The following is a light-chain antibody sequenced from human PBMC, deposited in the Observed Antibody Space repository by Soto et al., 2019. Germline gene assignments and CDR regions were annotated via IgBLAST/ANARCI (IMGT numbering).Light chain of an antibody. CDR3: QQRSNWPIT. V-gene: IGKV3-11*01. CDR1: QTVNNNY. CDR2: RAS. J-gene: IGKJ5*01. Sequence: EIVLKQSPGTLSLSPGERATLSCRASQTVNNNYVAWYPQKPGQAPRLLIFRASNRATGIPARFSGSGSGTDFTLTISSLEPEDFAVYYCQQRSNWPITFGQGTRLEIK.